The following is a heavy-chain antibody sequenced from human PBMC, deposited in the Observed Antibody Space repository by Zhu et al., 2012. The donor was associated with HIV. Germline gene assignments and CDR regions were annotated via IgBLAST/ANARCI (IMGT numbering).Heavy chain of an antibody. CDR3: AGPYYYDSDSYRYYYGMDV. Sequence: QVQLEQWGAGLLKPSETLSLTCAVYGASFSGYYWGWIRQPPGKGLEWIGEISHSGNTNYNPSLKSRVTISVDTSKRQFSLRLSSVTVADTAVYYCAGPYYYDSDSYRYYYGMDVWGQGDQVTVSS. V-gene: IGHV4-34*01. CDR2: ISHSGNT. D-gene: IGHD3-10*01. J-gene: IGHJ6*02. CDR1: GASFSGYY.